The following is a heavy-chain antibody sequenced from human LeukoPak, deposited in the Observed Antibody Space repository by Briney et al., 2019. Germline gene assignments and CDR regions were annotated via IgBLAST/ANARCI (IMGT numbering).Heavy chain of an antibody. J-gene: IGHJ5*02. CDR2: ISNDGTRM. CDR3: ARALGPTAVNNWFDR. D-gene: IGHD2-2*01. Sequence: GGSLRLSCAASGFTFSGHAMHWVRQAPGEGLEWVSDISNDGTRMFYADSVKGRFTISRDNSKNTLYLQMSSLRADDTAVYYCARALGPTAVNNWFDRWGQGTLVTVSS. CDR1: GFTFSGHA. V-gene: IGHV3-30-3*02.